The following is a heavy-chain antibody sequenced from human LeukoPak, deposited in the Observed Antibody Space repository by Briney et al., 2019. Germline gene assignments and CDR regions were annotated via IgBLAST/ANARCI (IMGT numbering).Heavy chain of an antibody. V-gene: IGHV3-23*01. Sequence: PGGSLRLSCAASGFTFSDYYMSWIRQAPGKGLEWVSAISGSGGSTYYADSVKGRFTISRDNSKNTLYLQMNSLRAEDTAVYYCAKCLIVGTTRAFDIWGQGTMVTVSS. J-gene: IGHJ3*02. CDR3: AKCLIVGTTRAFDI. CDR1: GFTFSDYY. CDR2: ISGSGGST. D-gene: IGHD1-26*01.